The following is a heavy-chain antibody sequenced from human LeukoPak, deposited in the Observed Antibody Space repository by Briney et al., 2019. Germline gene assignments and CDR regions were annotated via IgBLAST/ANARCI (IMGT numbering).Heavy chain of an antibody. D-gene: IGHD7-27*01. CDR3: AKDLGRAVNQYAVAYFRH. CDR1: GFTFNNFA. J-gene: IGHJ1*01. Sequence: GGSLRLSCAVSGFTFNNFAMNWVRQPPGKGLEWVSSLSGGGTGHYADSVKGRFTISRDISNNTLFLQMNSLSGADTAVYYCAKDLGRAVNQYAVAYFRHWGQGILVTVSS. V-gene: IGHV3-23*01. CDR2: LSGGGTG.